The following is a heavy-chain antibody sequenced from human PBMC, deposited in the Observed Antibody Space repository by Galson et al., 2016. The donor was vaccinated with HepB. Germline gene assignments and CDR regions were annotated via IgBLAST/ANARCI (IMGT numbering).Heavy chain of an antibody. Sequence: CAISWDSVSSNSAAWNWIRQSPSRGLEWLGRTYYRSKWYNDYAVSVKGRITINPDTSKNQVSLQLNSVTPEDTAVYYCARTNSETYGGGNFDYWGQGTLVTVSS. V-gene: IGHV6-1*01. CDR2: TYYRSKWYN. CDR3: ARTNSETYGGGNFDY. J-gene: IGHJ4*01. D-gene: IGHD1-26*01. CDR1: WDSVSSNSAA.